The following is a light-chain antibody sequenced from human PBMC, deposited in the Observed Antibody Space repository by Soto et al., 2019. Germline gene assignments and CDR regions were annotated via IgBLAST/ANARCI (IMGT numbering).Light chain of an antibody. CDR2: GAS. V-gene: IGKV3-15*01. CDR1: QSFRGL. J-gene: IGKJ5*01. CDR3: QQYYDWPIT. Sequence: EVVLTQSPVTLSLSPGERATLSCRASQSFRGLLAWYQQKPGQAPRLLIYGASTRATGIPVRFSGSASGTEFTLTISSLQSEDFAVYYCQQYYDWPITFGQGTRLEIK.